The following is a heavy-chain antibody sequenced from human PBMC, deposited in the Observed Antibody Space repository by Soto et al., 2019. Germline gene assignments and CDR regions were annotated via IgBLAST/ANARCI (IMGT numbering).Heavy chain of an antibody. CDR3: ARVGIAAQIDY. CDR2: IIPILGIA. D-gene: IGHD6-13*01. V-gene: IGHV1-69*02. J-gene: IGHJ4*02. CDR1: GGTFSSYT. Sequence: QVQLVQSGAEVKKPGSSVKVSCKASGGTFSSYTISWVRQAPGQGLEWMGRIIPILGIANYAQKFQGRVTITSDKTTSTAYMELSSLRSEDTAVYYCARVGIAAQIDYWGQGTLVTVSS.